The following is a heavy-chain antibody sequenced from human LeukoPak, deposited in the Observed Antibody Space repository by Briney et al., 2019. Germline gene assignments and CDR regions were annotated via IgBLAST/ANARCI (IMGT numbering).Heavy chain of an antibody. J-gene: IGHJ4*02. V-gene: IGHV1-18*01. CDR3: ARMVIGAAGTVDFDC. CDR1: GYTFTNYG. CDR2: ISGYNDNP. D-gene: IGHD6-13*01. Sequence: GASVKVSCKASGYTFTNYGINWVRQAPGQGLEWMGWISGYNDNPNYAQKFQGRVTMTADTSTSTAYMDLRSLTSDDTAVYYCARMVIGAAGTVDFDCWGQGTLVTVSS.